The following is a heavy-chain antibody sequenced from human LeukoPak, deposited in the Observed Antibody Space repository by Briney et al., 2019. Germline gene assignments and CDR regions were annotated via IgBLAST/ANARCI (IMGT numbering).Heavy chain of an antibody. Sequence: ASVRVSCKASGYTFTSYDINWVRQATGQGLEWMGWMNPNSGNTGYAQKFQGRVTMTRNTSISTAYMELSSLRSEDTAVYYCARFRYCSSTSCLDYWGQGTLVTVSS. CDR3: ARFRYCSSTSCLDY. CDR1: GYTFTSYD. CDR2: MNPNSGNT. V-gene: IGHV1-8*01. J-gene: IGHJ4*02. D-gene: IGHD2-2*01.